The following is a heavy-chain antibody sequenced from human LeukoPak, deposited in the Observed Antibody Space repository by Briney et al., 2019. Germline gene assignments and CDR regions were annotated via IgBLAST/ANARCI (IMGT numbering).Heavy chain of an antibody. CDR3: ARANWGPFDY. J-gene: IGHJ4*02. CDR2: INHSGST. CDR1: GGSFCGYY. Sequence: SETLSLTCAVYGGSFCGYYWSWIRQPPGKGLEWIGEINHSGSTNYNPSLKSRVTISVDTSKNQFSLKLSSVTAADTAVYYCARANWGPFDYWGQGTLVTVSS. D-gene: IGHD7-27*01. V-gene: IGHV4-34*01.